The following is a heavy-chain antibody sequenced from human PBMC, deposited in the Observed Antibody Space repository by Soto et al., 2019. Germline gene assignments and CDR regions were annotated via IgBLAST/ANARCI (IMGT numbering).Heavy chain of an antibody. J-gene: IGHJ4*02. CDR2: ISGSGGST. V-gene: IGHV3-23*01. Sequence: GGSLRLSCAASGFTFSSYAMSWVRQAPGKGLEWVSAISGSGGSTYYADSVKGRFTISRDNSKNTLYLQMNSLRAEDTAVYYCAKMGLITMIRKLLGYFDYWGQGTLVTVSS. CDR1: GFTFSSYA. D-gene: IGHD3-22*01. CDR3: AKMGLITMIRKLLGYFDY.